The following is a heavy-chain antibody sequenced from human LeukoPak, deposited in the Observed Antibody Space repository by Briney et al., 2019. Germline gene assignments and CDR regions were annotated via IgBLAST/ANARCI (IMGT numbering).Heavy chain of an antibody. CDR2: ISNNGGYI. J-gene: IGHJ4*02. CDR1: GFTFSIYT. D-gene: IGHD2-2*01. CDR3: ARERASCYFDY. V-gene: IGHV3-30*04. Sequence: GSLRLSCADSGFTFSIYTMHWFRQAPGTGLEWVAVISNNGGYINYVESVRGRFTISRDNSRNTLYLQMDSLRAEDTAVYYCARERASCYFDYWGQGTPVTVSS.